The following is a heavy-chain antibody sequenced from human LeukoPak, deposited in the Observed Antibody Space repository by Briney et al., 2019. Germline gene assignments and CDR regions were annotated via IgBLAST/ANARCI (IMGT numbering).Heavy chain of an antibody. CDR3: ARGPGRDGYNFQSYYGVDV. CDR1: GFTFSSYA. V-gene: IGHV3-64D*06. CDR2: ISSNGGST. D-gene: IGHD5-24*01. Sequence: PGGSLRLSCSASGFTFSSYAMHWVRQAPGKGLEYVSAISSNGGSTYYADSVKGRFTISRDNSKNTLYLQMSSLRAEDTAVYYCARGPGRDGYNFQSYYGVDVWGQGTTVTVSS. J-gene: IGHJ6*02.